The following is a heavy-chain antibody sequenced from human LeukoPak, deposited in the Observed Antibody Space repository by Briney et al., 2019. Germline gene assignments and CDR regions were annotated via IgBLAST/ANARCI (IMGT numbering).Heavy chain of an antibody. Sequence: SETLSLTCNVSGGSISSGDYYWSWIRQPPGKGLEWIGYIYYSGTTYYNPSLKSRVTISLDTPKNQFSLKLSSVTAADTAVYYCARINWNYFDYWGQGILVTVSS. CDR2: IYYSGTT. V-gene: IGHV4-30-4*01. D-gene: IGHD1-1*01. J-gene: IGHJ4*02. CDR1: GGSISSGDYY. CDR3: ARINWNYFDY.